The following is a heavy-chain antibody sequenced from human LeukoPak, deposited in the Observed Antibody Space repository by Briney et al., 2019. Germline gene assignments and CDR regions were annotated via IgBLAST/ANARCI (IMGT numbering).Heavy chain of an antibody. Sequence: GASVKVSCKASGYTFFNYGIRWVRPAPGQGLGWMGWISAYNGNTNYAQKLQGRVTMTTDTSTSTAYMELRSLRSDDTAVYYCARDRRELLWVDIEDYWGQGTLVTVSS. CDR1: GYTFFNYG. CDR2: ISAYNGNT. D-gene: IGHD3-10*01. V-gene: IGHV1-18*01. CDR3: ARDRRELLWVDIEDY. J-gene: IGHJ4*02.